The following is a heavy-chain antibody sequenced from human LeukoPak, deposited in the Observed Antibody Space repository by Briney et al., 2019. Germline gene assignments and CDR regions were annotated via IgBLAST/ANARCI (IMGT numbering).Heavy chain of an antibody. CDR2: IKQDGSEK. D-gene: IGHD3-10*01. Sequence: GGSLRLSCAASGFTFSSYWMSWVRQAPGKGLEWVANIKQDGSEKYYVDSVKGRFTISRDNAKNSLYLQMNSLRAEDTAVYYRARGYGSGKVGYYYYYGMDVWGQGTTVTVSS. CDR3: ARGYGSGKVGYYYYYGMDV. V-gene: IGHV3-7*01. CDR1: GFTFSSYW. J-gene: IGHJ6*02.